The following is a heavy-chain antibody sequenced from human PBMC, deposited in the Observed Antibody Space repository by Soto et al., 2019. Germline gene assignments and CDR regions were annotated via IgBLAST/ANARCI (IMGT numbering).Heavy chain of an antibody. CDR3: ARHGGGYCSGRNGSNEVYYYGMDV. CDR1: GGSISSSSYY. CDR2: IYSSGST. V-gene: IGHV4-39*01. D-gene: IGHD2-15*01. J-gene: IGHJ6*02. Sequence: QLQLQASGPGLVKPSETLSLTCTVSGGSISSSSYYWGWIRQPPGKGLEWMGRIYSSGSTYYNPSCKNQVTRSVDTSKNQFSRKRSSVTAAHTAVYYCARHGGGYCSGRNGSNEVYYYGMDVWGQGTTVTVSS.